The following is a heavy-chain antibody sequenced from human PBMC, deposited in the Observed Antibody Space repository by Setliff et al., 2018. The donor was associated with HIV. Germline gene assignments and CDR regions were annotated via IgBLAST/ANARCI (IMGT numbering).Heavy chain of an antibody. CDR2: IFINGQT. V-gene: IGHV4-4*07. CDR3: AREGLSDHYYYYMDF. CDR1: GGSLNSYY. Sequence: PSQTLSLTCRVSGGSLNSYYWSWIRQSGGQELEWIGRIFINGQTNYNPSLKSRLTMSVDKSKNQFSLRLKSVTAADSAVYYCAREGLSDHYYYYMDFWDKGTTVTVS. J-gene: IGHJ6*03.